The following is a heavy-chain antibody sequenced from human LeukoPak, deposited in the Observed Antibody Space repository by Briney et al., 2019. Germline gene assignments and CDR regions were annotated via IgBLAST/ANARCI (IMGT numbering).Heavy chain of an antibody. CDR3: ARNGYSYGFDI. D-gene: IGHD5-18*01. CDR1: GDSTSSYY. Sequence: SETLSLTCTVSGDSTSSYYWSWIRQPPGKGLEWIAYISYSGSTNYNPSLKSRVTISVDTSKNQFSLKLNSVTAADTAVYYCARNGYSYGFDIWGQGTMFTVS. CDR2: ISYSGST. J-gene: IGHJ3*02. V-gene: IGHV4-59*08.